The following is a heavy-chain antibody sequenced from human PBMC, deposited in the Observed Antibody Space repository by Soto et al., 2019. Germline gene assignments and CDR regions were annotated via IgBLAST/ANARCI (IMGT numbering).Heavy chain of an antibody. D-gene: IGHD6-19*01. CDR3: ARDPFAYQWLPVWGHFDY. V-gene: IGHV3-21*01. Sequence: GGSLRLSCAASGFTFSSYSMNWVRQAPGKGLEWVSSISSSSSYIYYADSVKGRFTISRDNAKNSLYLQMNSLRAEDTAVYYCARDPFAYQWLPVWGHFDYWGQGPLVTVSP. J-gene: IGHJ4*02. CDR2: ISSSSSYI. CDR1: GFTFSSYS.